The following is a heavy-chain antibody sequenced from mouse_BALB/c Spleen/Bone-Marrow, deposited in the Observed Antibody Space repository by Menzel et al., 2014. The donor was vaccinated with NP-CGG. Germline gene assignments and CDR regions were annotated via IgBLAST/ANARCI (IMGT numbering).Heavy chain of an antibody. J-gene: IGHJ4*01. D-gene: IGHD2-1*01. CDR1: GYVFSTYW. CDR3: ARSGKGAMDY. Sequence: QVQLQQPGAELVRPGSSVKISCKASGYVFSTYWMNWVKQRPGQGLERIGQIYPGDGDTNYNGKFKDKVILTADKSSSTAYMQLSSLTSEDYAVYFCARSGKGAMDYWGQGTSVTVSS. CDR2: IYPGDGDT. V-gene: IGHV1-80*01.